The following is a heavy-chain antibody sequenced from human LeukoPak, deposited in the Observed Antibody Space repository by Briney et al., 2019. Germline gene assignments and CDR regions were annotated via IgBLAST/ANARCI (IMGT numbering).Heavy chain of an antibody. V-gene: IGHV3-21*01. CDR1: GFTFSSYS. CDR3: ARVYPPNFDAFDI. D-gene: IGHD4/OR15-4a*01. J-gene: IGHJ3*02. Sequence: GGSLRLSCAASGFTFSSYSMNWVRQAPGKGLEWVSSISSSSSYIYYADSVKGRFTISRDNAKNSLYLQMNSLRAEDTAVYYCARVYPPNFDAFDIWGQGTMVTVSS. CDR2: ISSSSSYI.